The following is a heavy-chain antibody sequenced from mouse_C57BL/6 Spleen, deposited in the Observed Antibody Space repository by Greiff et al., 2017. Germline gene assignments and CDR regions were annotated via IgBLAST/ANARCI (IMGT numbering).Heavy chain of an antibody. CDR2: FYPGSGSI. CDR1: GYTFTEYT. Sequence: QVQLKESGAELVKPGASVKLSCKASGYTFTEYTIHWVKQRSGQGLEWIGWFYPGSGSIKYNEKFKDKATLTADKSSGTVYMELSRLTSEASAVYFCAGGDFRLYAMDYWGQGTSVTVSA. V-gene: IGHV1-62-2*01. J-gene: IGHJ4*01. CDR3: AGGDFRLYAMDY.